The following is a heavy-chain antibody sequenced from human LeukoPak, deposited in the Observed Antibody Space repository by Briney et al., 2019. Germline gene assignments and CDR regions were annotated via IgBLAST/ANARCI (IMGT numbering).Heavy chain of an antibody. CDR1: GGTFSSYA. CDR3: AVDRTGTTSHIFDY. CDR2: IIPIFGTA. D-gene: IGHD1-7*01. V-gene: IGHV1-69*05. Sequence: SVKVSCKASGGTFSSYAISWVRQAPGQGLEWMGGIIPIFGTANYAQKFQGRVTITTDESTSTAYMELNSLRSEDTAVYYCAVDRTGTTSHIFDYWGQGTLVTVSS. J-gene: IGHJ4*02.